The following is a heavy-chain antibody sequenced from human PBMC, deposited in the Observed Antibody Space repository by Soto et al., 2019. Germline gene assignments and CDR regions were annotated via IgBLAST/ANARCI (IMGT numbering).Heavy chain of an antibody. CDR3: ARRAAAGTDY. CDR2: IIPIFGTA. J-gene: IGHJ4*02. Sequence: QVQLVQSGAEVKKPVSSVKVSCKASGGTFSSYSISWVRQAPGQGLEWMGGIIPIFGTANYAQKFQGRVTITADETTSTAYRELSSLRSEDTAVYCCARRAAAGTDYWGQGTLVTVSS. V-gene: IGHV1-69*01. D-gene: IGHD6-13*01. CDR1: GGTFSSYS.